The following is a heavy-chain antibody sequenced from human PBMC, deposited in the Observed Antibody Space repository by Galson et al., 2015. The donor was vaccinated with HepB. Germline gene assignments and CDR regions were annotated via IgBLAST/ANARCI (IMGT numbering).Heavy chain of an antibody. Sequence: SLRLSCAASGFTFRSYAMSWVRQTPGKGLEWVSGISGSGGSTYYADSVKGRFTISRDNSKNTLYLQMNSLRAEDTAVYYCAKESHLSSGWWFDYWGQGALVTVSS. V-gene: IGHV3-23*01. CDR3: AKESHLSSGWWFDY. D-gene: IGHD3-22*01. CDR1: GFTFRSYA. CDR2: ISGSGGST. J-gene: IGHJ4*02.